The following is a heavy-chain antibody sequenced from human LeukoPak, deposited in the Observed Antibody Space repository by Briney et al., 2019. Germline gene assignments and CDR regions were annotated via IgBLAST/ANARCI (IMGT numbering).Heavy chain of an antibody. Sequence: PSETLSLTRTVSGGSISSSSYYWGWIRQPPGKGLEWIGSIYYSGSTYYNPFLKSRVTISVDTSKNQFSLKLSSVTAADTAVYYCARQTDSSGYYCFDYWGQGTLVTVSS. J-gene: IGHJ4*02. CDR3: ARQTDSSGYYCFDY. CDR2: IYYSGST. CDR1: GGSISSSSYY. D-gene: IGHD3-22*01. V-gene: IGHV4-39*01.